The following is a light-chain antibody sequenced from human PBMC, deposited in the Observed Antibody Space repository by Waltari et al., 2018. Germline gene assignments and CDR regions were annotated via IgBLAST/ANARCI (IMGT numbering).Light chain of an antibody. CDR1: QSVLYSSNSKNY. J-gene: IGKJ1*01. CDR2: WAS. Sequence: DIVMTQSPDSLAVSLGERATINCKSSQSVLYSSNSKNYLAWYQQKPGQPPKLLIYWASTREFGVPDRVSGSGSGTDFTLTISSLQAEDVAVYYCQQYYSTPWTFGRGTKVEIK. V-gene: IGKV4-1*01. CDR3: QQYYSTPWT.